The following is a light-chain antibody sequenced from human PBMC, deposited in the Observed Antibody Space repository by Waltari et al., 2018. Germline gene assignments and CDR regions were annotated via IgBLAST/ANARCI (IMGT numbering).Light chain of an antibody. Sequence: LTQSPANLTLSPGERSTHSCRASQSVSSYLAWYQQKPGQAPRLLIYGASSRATGIPDRFSGSGSGTEFTLTISSLEPEDFAVYYCQKYSSSPYSFGQGTKVEIK. CDR2: GAS. V-gene: IGKV3-20*01. CDR3: QKYSSSPYS. CDR1: QSVSSY. J-gene: IGKJ2*03.